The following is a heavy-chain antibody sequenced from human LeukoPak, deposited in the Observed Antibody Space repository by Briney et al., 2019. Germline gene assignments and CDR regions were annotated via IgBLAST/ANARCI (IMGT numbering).Heavy chain of an antibody. CDR1: GFTFSDYY. Sequence: SGGSLRLSCAASGFTFSDYYMSWFRQAPGKGLEWVSYISSSGSTIYYADSVKGRFTISRDNAKNSLYLQMNSLRAEDTAVYYCARVGSIAAAGTPDFWGQGTLVTVSS. V-gene: IGHV3-11*01. CDR3: ARVGSIAAAGTPDF. D-gene: IGHD6-13*01. J-gene: IGHJ4*02. CDR2: ISSSGSTI.